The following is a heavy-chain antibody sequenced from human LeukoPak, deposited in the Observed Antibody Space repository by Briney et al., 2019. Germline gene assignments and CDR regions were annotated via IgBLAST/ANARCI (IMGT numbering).Heavy chain of an antibody. Sequence: SQTLSLTCTVSGGSISSGSYYWSWIRQPAGKGLEWIGRIYTSGSTNYNPSLKSRVTISVDTSKNQFSLKLSSVTAADTAVYYCARDMPEMATITRSYYYYYYYMDVWGKGTTVTISS. V-gene: IGHV4-61*02. J-gene: IGHJ6*03. CDR3: ARDMPEMATITRSYYYYYYYMDV. D-gene: IGHD5-24*01. CDR1: GGSISSGSYY. CDR2: IYTSGST.